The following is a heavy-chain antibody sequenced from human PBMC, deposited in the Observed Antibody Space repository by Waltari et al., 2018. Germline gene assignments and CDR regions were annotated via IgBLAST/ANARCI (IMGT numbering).Heavy chain of an antibody. CDR1: GFTFSSYW. CDR3: ARDPRDIVAPRPMDV. D-gene: IGHD5-12*01. J-gene: IGHJ6*02. V-gene: IGHV3-74*01. Sequence: EVQLVESGGGLVQPGGSLRLSCAASGFTFSSYWMHWVRQAPGKGLVVVSSINSDGSSTSYADSVKGRFTISRDNAKNTLYLQMNSLRAEDTAVYYCARDPRDIVAPRPMDVWGQGTTVTVSS. CDR2: INSDGSST.